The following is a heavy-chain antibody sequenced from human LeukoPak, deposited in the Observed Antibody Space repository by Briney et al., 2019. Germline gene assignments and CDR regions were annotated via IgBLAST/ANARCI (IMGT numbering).Heavy chain of an antibody. V-gene: IGHV3-23*01. J-gene: IGHJ4*02. CDR2: MTGSGGET. D-gene: IGHD6-13*01. CDR1: GFTFANFA. CDR3: ARAPQLGYLFDY. Sequence: GGSLRLSCAASGFTFANFAMGWVRQAPAKGLEWVSTMTGSGGETWYADSVKGRFTVSRDMSENTLYLQMNSPRAEDTAVYYCARAPQLGYLFDYWGQGTLVTVSS.